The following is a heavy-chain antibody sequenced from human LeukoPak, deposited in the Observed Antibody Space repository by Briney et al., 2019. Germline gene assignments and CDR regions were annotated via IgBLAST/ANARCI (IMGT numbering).Heavy chain of an antibody. CDR2: ISSGSATI. J-gene: IGHJ4*02. D-gene: IGHD6-19*01. CDR1: GFTLSSYS. V-gene: IGHV3-48*01. Sequence: GGSLRLSCATSGFTLSSYSMNWVRQAPGKGLEWVSYISSGSATIYYADSVKGRFTISRDNAKNSLYLQMNSLRAEDTAVYYCARDVEQWLVRVYYFDYWGQGTLVTVSS. CDR3: ARDVEQWLVRVYYFDY.